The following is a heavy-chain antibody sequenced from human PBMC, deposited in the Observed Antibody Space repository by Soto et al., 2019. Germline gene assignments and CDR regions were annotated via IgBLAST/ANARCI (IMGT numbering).Heavy chain of an antibody. CDR2: FFWDDAT. J-gene: IGHJ3*02. Sequence: QITLKESGPTLVKPTQTLTLTCNFSGFSLSTHGVGVGWIRQPPGKALEWLAIFFWDDATRYSLSLKSRLTITKDTSRNQVVLTMTTMDPSYTATYYCARSRAAWVNAFDIWGQGTVVTVSS. V-gene: IGHV2-5*02. CDR1: GFSLSTHGVG. CDR3: ARSRAAWVNAFDI. D-gene: IGHD1-26*01.